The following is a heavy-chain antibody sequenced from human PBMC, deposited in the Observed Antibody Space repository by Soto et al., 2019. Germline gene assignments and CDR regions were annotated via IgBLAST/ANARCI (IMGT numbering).Heavy chain of an antibody. CDR1: GGTFSSYA. Sequence: SVKVSCKASGGTFSSYAISWVRQAPGQGLEWMGGIIPIFGTANYAQKFQGRVTITADESTSTAYMELSSLRSEDTAVYYCASFPEYSSSAHFDYWGQGTLVIVSS. CDR3: ASFPEYSSSAHFDY. D-gene: IGHD6-6*01. V-gene: IGHV1-69*13. CDR2: IIPIFGTA. J-gene: IGHJ4*02.